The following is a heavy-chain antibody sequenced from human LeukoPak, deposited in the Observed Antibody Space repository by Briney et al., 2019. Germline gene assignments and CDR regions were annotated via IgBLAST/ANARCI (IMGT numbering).Heavy chain of an antibody. V-gene: IGHV1-69*13. CDR2: IIPIFGTA. CDR3: ARELPDPYYDSSGYDLGRAFDI. CDR1: GYTFTGYY. J-gene: IGHJ3*02. D-gene: IGHD3-22*01. Sequence: SVKVSCKASGYTFTGYYMHWVRQAPGQGLEWMGGIIPIFGTANYAQKFQGRVTITADESTSTAYMELSSLRSEDTAVYYCARELPDPYYDSSGYDLGRAFDIWGQGTMVTASS.